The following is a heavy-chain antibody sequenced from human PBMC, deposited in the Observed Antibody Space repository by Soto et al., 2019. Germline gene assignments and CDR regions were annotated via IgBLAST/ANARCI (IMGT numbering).Heavy chain of an antibody. D-gene: IGHD3-10*01. CDR3: ARAASYGSGIGTSRYYYYYGMDV. V-gene: IGHV4-30-4*08. CDR1: GVSISSSSYY. Sequence: PLETLSLTCTFSGVSISSSSYYLGWIRQPPGKGLEWIGYIYYSGGTYYNPSLKSRVTISVDTSKNQFSLKLSSVTAADTAVYYCARAASYGSGIGTSRYYYYYGMDVWGQGTTVTVSS. J-gene: IGHJ6*02. CDR2: IYYSGGT.